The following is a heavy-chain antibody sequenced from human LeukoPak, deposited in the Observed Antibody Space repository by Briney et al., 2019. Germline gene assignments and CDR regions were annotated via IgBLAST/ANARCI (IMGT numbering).Heavy chain of an antibody. Sequence: GGSLRLSCAASGLTFDVYAIHWVRGARGEGLEWVSGISWNSGSISYADSVKGRFTISRDSAKNSLYLQMNSLRAEDMALYYCAKDGDIVATRYYFDYWGQGTLVTVSS. CDR2: ISWNSGSI. CDR3: AKDGDIVATRYYFDY. V-gene: IGHV3-9*03. CDR1: GLTFDVYA. J-gene: IGHJ4*02. D-gene: IGHD5-12*01.